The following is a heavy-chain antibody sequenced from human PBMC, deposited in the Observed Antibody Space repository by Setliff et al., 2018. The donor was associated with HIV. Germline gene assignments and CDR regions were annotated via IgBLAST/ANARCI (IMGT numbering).Heavy chain of an antibody. V-gene: IGHV1-2*02. J-gene: IGHJ5*02. CDR1: GYTFTAYY. Sequence: GASVKVSCKSSGYTFTAYYIHWVRQARGQGLEWMGWINPDSGATKYAEKFEGRVSLTRDTSINTVYMELSSLRSDDTAVYYCARGRGSSAWFDPWGQGTLVTVSS. D-gene: IGHD3-10*01. CDR3: ARGRGSSAWFDP. CDR2: INPDSGAT.